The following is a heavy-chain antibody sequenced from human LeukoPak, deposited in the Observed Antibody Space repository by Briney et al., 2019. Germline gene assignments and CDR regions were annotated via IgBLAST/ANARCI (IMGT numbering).Heavy chain of an antibody. CDR2: ISSSGSTI. Sequence: PGGSLRLSCAASGFTFSSYGMNWVRQGPGKGLEWVSYISSSGSTIYYADSVKGRFTISRDNAKNSLYLQMNSLRAEDTAVYYCAELGITMIGGVWGKGTTVTISS. J-gene: IGHJ6*04. CDR3: AELGITMIGGV. V-gene: IGHV3-48*04. D-gene: IGHD3-10*02. CDR1: GFTFSSYG.